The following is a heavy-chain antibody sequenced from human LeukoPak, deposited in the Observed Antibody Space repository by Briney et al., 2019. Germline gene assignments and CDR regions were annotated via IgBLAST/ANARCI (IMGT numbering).Heavy chain of an antibody. D-gene: IGHD6-6*01. Sequence: PSETLSLTCTVSGGSVSSGSYYWSWIRQPPGTGLEWIGYIYYSGSTNYNPSLKSRVTISVDTSKKQVSLNLSSVTAADTAVYYCARVAARYVGMDVWGQGTTVTVSS. CDR2: IYYSGST. J-gene: IGHJ6*02. CDR3: ARVAARYVGMDV. V-gene: IGHV4-61*01. CDR1: GGSVSSGSYY.